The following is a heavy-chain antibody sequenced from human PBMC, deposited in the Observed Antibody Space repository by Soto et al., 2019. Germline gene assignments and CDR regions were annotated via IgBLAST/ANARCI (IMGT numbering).Heavy chain of an antibody. D-gene: IGHD6-19*01. Sequence: QVQLVESGGGVVQPGRSLRLSCAASGFTFSSYGMHWVRQAPGKGLEWVAVIWYDGSNKYYADSVKGRFTNARDNSKNTLYLQMNSLGAEDTAVYYCARDGLWLASGGMDVWGQGTTVTVSS. V-gene: IGHV3-33*01. J-gene: IGHJ6*02. CDR3: ARDGLWLASGGMDV. CDR2: IWYDGSNK. CDR1: GFTFSSYG.